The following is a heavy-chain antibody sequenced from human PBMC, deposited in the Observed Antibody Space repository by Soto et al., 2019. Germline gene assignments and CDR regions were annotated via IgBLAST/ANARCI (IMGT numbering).Heavy chain of an antibody. J-gene: IGHJ6*02. V-gene: IGHV1-69*13. Sequence: RASVKVSCKASGGTFSSYAISWVRQAPGQGLEWMGGIIPIFGTANYAQKFQGRVTITADESTSTAYMELSSLRSEDTAVYYCASLPSLDPDYYYGMDVWGQGTTVTVS. CDR1: GGTFSSYA. CDR3: ASLPSLDPDYYYGMDV. CDR2: IIPIFGTA.